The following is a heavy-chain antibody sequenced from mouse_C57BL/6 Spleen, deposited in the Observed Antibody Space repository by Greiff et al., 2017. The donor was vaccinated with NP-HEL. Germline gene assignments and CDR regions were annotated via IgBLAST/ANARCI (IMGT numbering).Heavy chain of an antibody. V-gene: IGHV1-76*01. CDR3: ARFLRYDAMDY. CDR1: GYTFTDYY. D-gene: IGHD1-1*01. J-gene: IGHJ4*01. CDR2: IYPGSGNT. Sequence: QVQLQQSGAELVRPGASVKLSCKASGYTFTDYYINWVKQRPGQGLEWIARIYPGSGNTYYNEKFKGKATLTAEKSSSTAYMQLSSLTSEDSAVYFCARFLRYDAMDYWGQGTSVTVSS.